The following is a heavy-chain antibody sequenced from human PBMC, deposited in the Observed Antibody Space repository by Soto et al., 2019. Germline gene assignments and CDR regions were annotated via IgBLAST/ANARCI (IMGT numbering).Heavy chain of an antibody. V-gene: IGHV3-23*01. Sequence: GGSLRLSCAASGFTFSSYAMSWVRQAPGKGLEWVSGISGSGDSTYYADSVKGRFTISRDNSKKTLYLQMNSLRAEDTAVYYCARGMFVGAADYWGQGTLVTVSS. J-gene: IGHJ4*02. CDR2: ISGSGDST. CDR3: ARGMFVGAADY. D-gene: IGHD3-16*01. CDR1: GFTFSSYA.